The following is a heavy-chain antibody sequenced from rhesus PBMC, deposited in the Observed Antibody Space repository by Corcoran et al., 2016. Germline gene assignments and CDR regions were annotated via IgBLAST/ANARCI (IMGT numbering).Heavy chain of an antibody. V-gene: IGHV4-76*01. J-gene: IGHJ4*01. Sequence: QVQLQESGPGVVKPSETLSLTCAVSGGSISSGYDGSWICQPPGKGLELIGVIYGSIGSTNYNPSLKTRVPISKDASKTPFSLKLSSVTAADTAVYYCARGTYYYDSGYSDYWGQGVLVTVSS. CDR1: GGSISSGYD. D-gene: IGHD3-28*01. CDR3: ARGTYYYDSGYSDY. CDR2: IYGSIGST.